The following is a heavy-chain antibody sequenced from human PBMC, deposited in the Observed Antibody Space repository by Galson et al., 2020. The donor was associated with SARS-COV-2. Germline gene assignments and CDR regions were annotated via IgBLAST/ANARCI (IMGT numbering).Heavy chain of an antibody. V-gene: IGHV3-7*01. J-gene: IGHJ4*02. Sequence: GGSLRLSCAASGFTFSSYWMSWVRQAPGKGLEWVANIKEDGSEKHYVGSVKGRSTNSRDNAKNSLYLQMNSLTAEDTAVYYCARLSGSGWSRDYWGQGTLVTVSS. CDR2: IKEDGSEK. D-gene: IGHD6-19*01. CDR1: GFTFSSYW. CDR3: ARLSGSGWSRDY.